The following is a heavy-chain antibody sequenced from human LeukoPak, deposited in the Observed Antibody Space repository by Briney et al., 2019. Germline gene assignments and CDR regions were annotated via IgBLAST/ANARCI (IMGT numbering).Heavy chain of an antibody. CDR1: GYTFTSYD. CDR2: MNPNSGNT. V-gene: IGHV1-8*01. J-gene: IGHJ4*02. D-gene: IGHD5-24*01. Sequence: ASVKVSCKASGYTFTSYDINWVRQATGQGLEWMGWMNPNSGNTGYAQKFQGRVTMTEDTSTDTAYMEVSSLRSEDTAVYYCATGVYGYSSKPADYWGQGTLVTVSS. CDR3: ATGVYGYSSKPADY.